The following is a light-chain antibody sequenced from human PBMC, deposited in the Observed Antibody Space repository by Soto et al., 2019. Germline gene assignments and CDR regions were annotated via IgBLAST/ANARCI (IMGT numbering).Light chain of an antibody. V-gene: IGLV1-40*01. CDR3: QSYDSSLSAL. J-gene: IGLJ2*01. Sequence: QTVVTQPPSVSGAPGQRVNISCTGSSSNIGAGYDVHWYQQLPGTAPKLLIYGNSNRPSGVPDRFSGSKSGTSASLAITGLQAEDEADYYCQSYDSSLSALFGGGTKVTVL. CDR1: SSNIGAGYD. CDR2: GNS.